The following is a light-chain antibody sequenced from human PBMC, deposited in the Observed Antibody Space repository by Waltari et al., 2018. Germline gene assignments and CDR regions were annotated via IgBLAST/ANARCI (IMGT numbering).Light chain of an antibody. CDR3: SSYTLSDNLV. Sequence: QSALTQPPSASGSPGQAVTISCTGPSRAVGFSNYVSWYQHHPGKAPKVMIYEVSKRPSGVPDRFSGAKSGNTASLTISGLQAEDEADYYCSSYTLSDNLVFGGGTKLTVL. V-gene: IGLV2-8*01. J-gene: IGLJ3*02. CDR2: EVS. CDR1: SRAVGFSNY.